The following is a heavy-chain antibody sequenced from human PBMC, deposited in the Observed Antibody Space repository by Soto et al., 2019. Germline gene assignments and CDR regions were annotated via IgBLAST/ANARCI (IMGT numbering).Heavy chain of an antibody. D-gene: IGHD3-9*01. V-gene: IGHV3-33*01. CDR2: IWYDGSRK. Sequence: AGGSLRLSCAASGFTFSSYGMHWVRQAPGKGLEWVAVIWYDGSRKYYADSVKGRFTISRDDSKNTQSLQMDSLRAEDTAVYYCVRDRDWLFEYWGPGTLVTVSS. CDR3: VRDRDWLFEY. J-gene: IGHJ4*02. CDR1: GFTFSSYG.